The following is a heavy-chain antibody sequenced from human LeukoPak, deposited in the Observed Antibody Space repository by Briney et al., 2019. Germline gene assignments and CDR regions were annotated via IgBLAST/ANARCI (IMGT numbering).Heavy chain of an antibody. V-gene: IGHV3-30*18. D-gene: IGHD4-17*01. Sequence: GGSLRLSCAASGFTFSSYWMHWVRQAPGKGLEWVAGISHDGSNKYYADSMKGRFTISRDDSKNTLYLQMNSLRAEDTAVYYCAKEDGDYVDDFQHWGQGTLVTVSS. CDR3: AKEDGDYVDDFQH. J-gene: IGHJ1*01. CDR2: ISHDGSNK. CDR1: GFTFSSYW.